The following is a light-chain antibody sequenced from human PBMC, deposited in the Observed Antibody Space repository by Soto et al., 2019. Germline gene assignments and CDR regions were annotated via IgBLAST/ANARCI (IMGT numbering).Light chain of an antibody. J-gene: IGKJ1*01. CDR2: AAS. CDR3: LQDYNYPRT. Sequence: ATQMTQSPSSLSASVGDRITITCRASRDIGSDLSWYQQKPGKAPTLLIYAASSLQSGVPSRFSGSGSGTDFTLTISSLQPEDFGTYYCLQDYNYPRTFGQGTKVDIK. V-gene: IGKV1-6*01. CDR1: RDIGSD.